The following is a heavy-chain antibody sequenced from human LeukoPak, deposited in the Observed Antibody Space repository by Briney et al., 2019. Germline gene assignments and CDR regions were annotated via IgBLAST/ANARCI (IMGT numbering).Heavy chain of an antibody. CDR3: ARDAHVTYSSGSTLYYGMDV. CDR1: EFTFSSCA. D-gene: IGHD6-19*01. CDR2: ISSSGSTI. V-gene: IGHV3-11*01. J-gene: IGHJ6*02. Sequence: SGGSLRLSCAASEFTFSSCAMSWIRQAPGKGLEWVSYISSSGSTIYYADSVKGRFTISRDNAKNSLYLQMNSLRAEDTAVYYCARDAHVTYSSGSTLYYGMDVWGQGTTVTVSS.